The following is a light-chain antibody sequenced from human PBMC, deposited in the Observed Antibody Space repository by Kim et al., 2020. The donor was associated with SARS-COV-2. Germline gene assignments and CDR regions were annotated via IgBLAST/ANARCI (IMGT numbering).Light chain of an antibody. V-gene: IGLV3-21*04. J-gene: IGLJ3*02. CDR1: NIVSKS. CDR3: QVWDSSSDHRV. CDR2: YDS. Sequence: APVKTARITCGGNNIVSKSVHWYHQKPGQAPMLVISYDSDRPSGIPERFSGSNSGNTATLTISRVEAGDEADYYCQVWDSSSDHRVFGGGTQLTVL.